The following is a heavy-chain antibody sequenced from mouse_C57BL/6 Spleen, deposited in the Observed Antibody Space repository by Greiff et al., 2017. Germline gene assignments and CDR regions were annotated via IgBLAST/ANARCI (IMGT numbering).Heavy chain of an antibody. CDR2: INPNYGGT. Sequence: EVQLQQSGPELVKPGASVKISCKASGYSFTDYYMNWVKQSHGKSLEWIGDINPNYGGTSYNQKFKGKATLTVDKSSSTAYMELRSLTSEDSAVYYCARGDYDTFAYWGQGTLVTVSA. J-gene: IGHJ3*01. CDR3: ARGDYDTFAY. D-gene: IGHD2-4*01. CDR1: GYSFTDYY. V-gene: IGHV1-26*01.